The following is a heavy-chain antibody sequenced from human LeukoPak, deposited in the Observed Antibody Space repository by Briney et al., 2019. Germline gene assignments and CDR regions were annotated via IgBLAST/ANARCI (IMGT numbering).Heavy chain of an antibody. J-gene: IGHJ3*02. CDR1: GFTFSDYY. Sequence: GGSLRLSCAASGFTFSDYYMSWIRQAPGKGLEGVSYISSSSSYTNYADSVKGRFTISRDNDKNSLYLQMNSLRAEDTAVYYCARVAAAGIGAFDIWGQGTMVTVSS. CDR2: ISSSSSYT. V-gene: IGHV3-11*06. CDR3: ARVAAAGIGAFDI. D-gene: IGHD6-13*01.